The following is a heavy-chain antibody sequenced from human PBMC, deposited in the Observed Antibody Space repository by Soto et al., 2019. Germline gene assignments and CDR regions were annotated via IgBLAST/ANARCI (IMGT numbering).Heavy chain of an antibody. J-gene: IGHJ4*02. V-gene: IGHV4-31*03. CDR2: IYYSGST. Sequence: QVQLQESGPGLVKPSQTLSLTCTVSGGSISSGGYYWSWIRQHPGKGLEWIGYIYYSGSTYYTPSLKRRVTISVDTAKNQFSLKLSSVTAADTAVYYCARTMVRGGDLDYWGQGTLVTVSS. D-gene: IGHD3-10*01. CDR3: ARTMVRGGDLDY. CDR1: GGSISSGGYY.